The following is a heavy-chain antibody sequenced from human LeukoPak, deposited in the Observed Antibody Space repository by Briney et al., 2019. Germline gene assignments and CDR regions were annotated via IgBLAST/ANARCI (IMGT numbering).Heavy chain of an antibody. Sequence: ASVKVSCKASGYTFIGYFMHWVRQAPGQGLEWMGRINPNGGGTIHAQKFQGRVTMTRDTSISTAYMELSRLRSDDTAVYYCARSFLPDDYWGQGTLVTVSS. CDR1: GYTFIGYF. CDR3: ARSFLPDDY. V-gene: IGHV1-2*06. J-gene: IGHJ4*02. D-gene: IGHD1-14*01. CDR2: INPNGGGT.